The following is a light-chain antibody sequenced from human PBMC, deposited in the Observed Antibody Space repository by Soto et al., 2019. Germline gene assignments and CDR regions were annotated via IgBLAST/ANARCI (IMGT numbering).Light chain of an antibody. CDR2: LGS. CDR1: QSLLHSNGYTY. J-gene: IGKJ1*01. V-gene: IGKV2-28*01. CDR3: MQALHTRT. Sequence: DIVMTQSPLSLPVTPGEPASISCRSSQSLLHSNGYTYLNWYLQKPGQSPQLLIYLGSNRASGVPDRFSGSGSGTDFTLKISIVEAEDVGDYYCMQALHTRTFGLGTKVEIK.